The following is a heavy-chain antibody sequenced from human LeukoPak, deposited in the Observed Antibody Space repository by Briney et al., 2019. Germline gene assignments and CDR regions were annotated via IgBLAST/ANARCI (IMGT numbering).Heavy chain of an antibody. V-gene: IGHV4-31*03. CDR2: IYYSGST. J-gene: IGHJ4*02. CDR3: ARAYCSGGYCDYFDY. D-gene: IGHD2-15*01. CDR1: GGSISSGGYY. Sequence: SETLSLTCTVSGGSISSGGYYWSWIRQHPGKGLEWIGYIYYSGSTYYNPSLKSRVTISVDRSKNQFSLKLSSVTAADTAVYYCARAYCSGGYCDYFDYWGQGTLVTVSS.